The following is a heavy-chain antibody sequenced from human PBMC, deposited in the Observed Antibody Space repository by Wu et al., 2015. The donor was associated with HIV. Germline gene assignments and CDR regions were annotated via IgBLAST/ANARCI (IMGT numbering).Heavy chain of an antibody. J-gene: IGHJ4*02. CDR1: GYTFTDYY. V-gene: IGHV1-2*02. CDR3: ARLQSLSGFYSNADY. D-gene: IGHD3-22*01. Sequence: QVHLVQFGGEVKKPGSSVMVSCKASGYTFTDYYMYWVRQAPGQGLAWMGWINPNRGGTKYAQKFQGRVTMTRDTAVSTAYMELNSLRSDDTAVYYCARLQSLSGFYSNADYWGQGTLVTVSS. CDR2: INPNRGGT.